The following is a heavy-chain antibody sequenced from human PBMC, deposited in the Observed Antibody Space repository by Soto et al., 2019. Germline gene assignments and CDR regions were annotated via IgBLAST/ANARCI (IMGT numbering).Heavy chain of an antibody. V-gene: IGHV1-8*01. J-gene: IGHJ5*02. D-gene: IGHD4-17*01. Sequence: QVQLVKSGAEVKKPGASVKVSCKASGYTFTSYDINWVRQATGQRHEWMVWMNPNSGNTGYAQKFQGRVTMTRNTSISTAYMELISLRSEDTAVYYCARGDDGDLSWFDPWGQGTLVTVSS. CDR1: GYTFTSYD. CDR3: ARGDDGDLSWFDP. CDR2: MNPNSGNT.